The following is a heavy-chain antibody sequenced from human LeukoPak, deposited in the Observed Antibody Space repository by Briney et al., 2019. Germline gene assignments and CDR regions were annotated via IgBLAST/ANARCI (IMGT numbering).Heavy chain of an antibody. CDR3: ARNSIFGVIWD. J-gene: IGHJ4*02. Sequence: ASVKVSCKASGYTFTSYAINWVRQAPGQGLEWMGWINTNTGNATYAQGFTGRFVFSLDTSVSTAYLQISSLKAEDTAVYYCARNSIFGVIWDWGQGTLVTVSS. CDR1: GYTFTSYA. V-gene: IGHV7-4-1*02. D-gene: IGHD3-3*01. CDR2: INTNTGNA.